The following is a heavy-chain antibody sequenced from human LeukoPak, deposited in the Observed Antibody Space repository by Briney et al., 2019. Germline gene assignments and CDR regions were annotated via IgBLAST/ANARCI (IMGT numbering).Heavy chain of an antibody. CDR1: GFTFDDYA. V-gene: IGHV3-9*01. CDR3: AKAGNQLLYSTAGNWFDP. J-gene: IGHJ5*02. CDR2: ISWNSGSI. Sequence: PGRSLRLSCAASGFTFDDYAMHWVRQAPGKGLEWVSGISWNSGSIGYADSVKGRFTISRDNAKYSLSLQMSSLRAEATALYYCAKAGNQLLYSTAGNWFDPWGQGTLVTVSS. D-gene: IGHD2-2*02.